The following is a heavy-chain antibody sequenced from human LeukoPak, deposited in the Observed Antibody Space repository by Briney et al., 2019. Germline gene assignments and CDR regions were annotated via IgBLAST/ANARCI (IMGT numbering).Heavy chain of an antibody. CDR3: ARVGDGLNDAFDI. J-gene: IGHJ3*02. CDR2: INPNNGGT. V-gene: IGHV1-2*06. CDR1: GYTFTGYY. Sequence: GASVKVSCKASGYTFTGYYMNWVRQAPGQGLEWMGRINPNNGGTNYAQKFQGQVTMTRDTSITTAYMELSRLRSDDTAVYYCARVGDGLNDAFDIWGQGTMVTVSS. D-gene: IGHD5-24*01.